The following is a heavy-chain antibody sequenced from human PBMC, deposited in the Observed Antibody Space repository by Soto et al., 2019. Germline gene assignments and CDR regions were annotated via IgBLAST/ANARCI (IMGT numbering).Heavy chain of an antibody. CDR2: IIPIFGTA. V-gene: IGHV1-69*01. D-gene: IGHD6-13*01. J-gene: IGHJ4*02. CDR1: GGTFSSYA. Sequence: QVQLVQSGAEVQKPGSSVKVSCKASGGTFSSYAISWVRQAPGQGLEWMGGIIPIFGTANYAQKFQGGVTITADEATSTAYMELSSLRSEYTAVYYCAIPSPYYSSSWYDYLGQGTLVTVSS. CDR3: AIPSPYYSSSWYDY.